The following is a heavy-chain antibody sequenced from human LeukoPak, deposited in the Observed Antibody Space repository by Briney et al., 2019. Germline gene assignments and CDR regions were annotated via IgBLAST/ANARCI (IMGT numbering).Heavy chain of an antibody. CDR1: GYTLAELS. CDR2: FDPEDGKT. J-gene: IGHJ6*03. Sequence: ASVTVSCKVSGYTLAELSMHWVRQPPGKGVAWMGGFDPEDGKTIYAQKFQGRVTMTEDTSTDTAYMELSSLKSEDTAVYYCASTPPVLAAIGPTYYYMNVWGKGTTVTVSS. V-gene: IGHV1-24*01. CDR3: ASTPPVLAAIGPTYYYMNV. D-gene: IGHD2-2*01.